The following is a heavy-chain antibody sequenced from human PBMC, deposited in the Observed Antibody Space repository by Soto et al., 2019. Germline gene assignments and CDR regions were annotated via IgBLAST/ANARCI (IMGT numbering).Heavy chain of an antibody. D-gene: IGHD2-21*02. J-gene: IGHJ5*02. Sequence: SETLSLTCAVYGGSFSGYYWSWIRQPPGRGLEWIGEINHSGSTNYNPSLKSRVTISVDTSKHQFSLKLSSVSAAYTAVYYCARGVRLSDPIDLWGQGTLVTVSS. CDR3: ARGVRLSDPIDL. CDR2: INHSGST. CDR1: GGSFSGYY. V-gene: IGHV4-34*01.